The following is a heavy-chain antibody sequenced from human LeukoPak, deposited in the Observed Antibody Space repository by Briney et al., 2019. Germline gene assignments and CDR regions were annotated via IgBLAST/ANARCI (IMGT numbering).Heavy chain of an antibody. CDR3: AKGRAVAGSKSLTYHWFDP. D-gene: IGHD6-19*01. V-gene: IGHV1-2*02. CDR2: INPNSGGT. Sequence: ASVKVSCKASGYAFTGYYIHWVRQAPGQGLEWMGWINPNSGGTKYAQKFQGRVTMTRDTSITTAYMGLSRLRSDDTAVYYCAKGRAVAGSKSLTYHWFDPWGQGTLVTVSS. CDR1: GYAFTGYY. J-gene: IGHJ5*02.